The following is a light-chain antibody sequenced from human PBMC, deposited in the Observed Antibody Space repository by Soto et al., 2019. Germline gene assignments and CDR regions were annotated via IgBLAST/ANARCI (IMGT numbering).Light chain of an antibody. V-gene: IGKV3-20*01. Sequence: EIMLTQSPGTLSLSPGERATLSCRASQSVSSSYLAWYQQRPGQAPRLLIYGASGRATGVPDRFSGGGSGTDFTLTISRLEPEDFAVYYCQRYGSSPPITFGQGTRLEIK. CDR2: GAS. CDR3: QRYGSSPPIT. J-gene: IGKJ5*01. CDR1: QSVSSSY.